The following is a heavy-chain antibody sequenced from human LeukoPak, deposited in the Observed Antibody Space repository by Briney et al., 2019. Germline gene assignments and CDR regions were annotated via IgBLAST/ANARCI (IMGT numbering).Heavy chain of an antibody. J-gene: IGHJ6*03. CDR2: IYYSGST. CDR1: GGSISSGGYY. D-gene: IGHD3-3*01. CDR3: ARDSDFWSGYYKPPGYYYMDV. V-gene: IGHV4-31*03. Sequence: SETLSLTSTVSGGSISSGGYYWSWIRQHPGKGLEWIGYIYYSGSTYYNPSLKSRVTISVDTSKNQFSLKLSSVTAADTAVYYCARDSDFWSGYYKPPGYYYMDVWGKGTTVTVSS.